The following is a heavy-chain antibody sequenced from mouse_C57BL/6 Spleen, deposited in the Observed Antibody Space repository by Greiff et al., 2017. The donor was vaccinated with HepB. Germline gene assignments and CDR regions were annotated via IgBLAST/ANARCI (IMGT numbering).Heavy chain of an antibody. J-gene: IGHJ4*01. CDR2: IYPGAGDT. V-gene: IGHV1-82*01. CDR1: GYAFSSSW. D-gene: IGHD3-2*02. CDR3: ARETAQATGYAMDY. Sequence: QVQLQQSGPELVKPGASVKISCKASGYAFSSSWMNWVKQRPGKGLEWIGRIYPGAGDTNYNGKFKGKATLTADKSSSTAYMQLSILTSEDSAVYFCARETAQATGYAMDYWGQGTSVTVSS.